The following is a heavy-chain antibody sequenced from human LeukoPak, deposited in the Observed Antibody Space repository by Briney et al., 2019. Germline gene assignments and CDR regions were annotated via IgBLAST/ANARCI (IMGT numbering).Heavy chain of an antibody. J-gene: IGHJ3*02. CDR2: INPNSGGT. V-gene: IGHV1-2*02. D-gene: IGHD1-7*01. Sequence: GASVKVSCKASGYTFTGYNMHRVRQAPGQGLEWMGWINPNSGGTNYAQKFQGRVTMTRDTSLSTAYMELSRLRSDDTAVLSCARELGIGTTGRRSFNIWGQGTMVTVSS. CDR1: GYTFTGYN. CDR3: ARELGIGTTGRRSFNI.